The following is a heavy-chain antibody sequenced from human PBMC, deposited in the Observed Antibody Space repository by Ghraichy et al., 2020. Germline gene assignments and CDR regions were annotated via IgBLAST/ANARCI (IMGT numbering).Heavy chain of an antibody. CDR2: IYYSGST. J-gene: IGHJ4*02. Sequence: SETLSLTCTVSGGSISSYYWSWIRQPPGKGLEWIGYIYYSGSTNYNPSLKSRVTISVDTSKNQFSLKLSSVTAADTAVYYCARAHDYYDSSGYPDYWGQGTLVTVSS. CDR3: ARAHDYYDSSGYPDY. CDR1: GGSISSYY. D-gene: IGHD3-22*01. V-gene: IGHV4-59*01.